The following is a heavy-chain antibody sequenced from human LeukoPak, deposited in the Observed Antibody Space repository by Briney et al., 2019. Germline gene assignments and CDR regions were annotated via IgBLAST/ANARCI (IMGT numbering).Heavy chain of an antibody. J-gene: IGHJ3*01. Sequence: QPGGSLRLSCAASAFTFSNYGMHWVRQAPGQGLEWVAVISDGGTHPYYADSVKGRFTISRDNSESTMYLQMNSLRVEDTAVYYFGKEGTRSHSQWGFDFWGQGTMVNVFS. CDR3: GKEGTRSHSQWGFDF. D-gene: IGHD1-26*01. CDR1: AFTFSNYG. V-gene: IGHV3-30*02. CDR2: ISDGGTHP.